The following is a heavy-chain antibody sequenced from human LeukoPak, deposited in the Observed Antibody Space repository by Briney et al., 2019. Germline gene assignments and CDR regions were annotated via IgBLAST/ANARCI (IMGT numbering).Heavy chain of an antibody. CDR1: GYTFTGYY. J-gene: IGHJ4*02. D-gene: IGHD3-22*01. CDR2: INPNSGGT. CDR3: ARDDGSGYLLDDY. V-gene: IGHV1-2*02. Sequence: ASVKVSCKASGYTFTGYYMHWVRQAPGQGLEWMGWINPNSGGTNYAQKFQGRVTMTRDTSISTAYMELSRLRSDDTAMYYCARDDGSGYLLDDYWGQGTLVTVSS.